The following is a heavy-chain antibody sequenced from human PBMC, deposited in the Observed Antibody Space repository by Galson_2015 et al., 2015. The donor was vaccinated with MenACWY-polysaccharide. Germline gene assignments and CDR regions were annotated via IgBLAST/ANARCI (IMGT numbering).Heavy chain of an antibody. CDR2: ISGSGGTT. D-gene: IGHD4-23*01. CDR1: GFTFSSCA. V-gene: IGHV3-23*01. Sequence: SLRLSCAASGFTFSSCAMSWVRQAPGKGLEWVSGISGSGGTTYYADSVKGRFTISRDNSKNTLYLQMNSLRAEDTAVYYCAKRMTTVGAFDIWGHGTMVTV. J-gene: IGHJ3*02. CDR3: AKRMTTVGAFDI.